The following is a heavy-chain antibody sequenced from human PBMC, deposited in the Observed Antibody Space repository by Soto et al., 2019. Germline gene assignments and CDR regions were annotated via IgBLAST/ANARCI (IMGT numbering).Heavy chain of an antibody. Sequence: PSETLSLTCTVSVDSFSSDSCYWTWIRQPPGKGLEWIGYISSSGSTKYNPSLKSRVTISLDTSSNQFSLELTSVTAADTAIYYCARDIRGYSRAFDYWGQGTLVTVSS. CDR2: ISSSGST. J-gene: IGHJ4*02. V-gene: IGHV4-61*01. CDR3: ARDIRGYSRAFDY. CDR1: VDSFSSDSCY. D-gene: IGHD5-18*01.